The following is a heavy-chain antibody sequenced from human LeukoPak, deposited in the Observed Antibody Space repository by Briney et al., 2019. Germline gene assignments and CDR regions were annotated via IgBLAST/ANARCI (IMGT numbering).Heavy chain of an antibody. CDR1: GGSISSGDYY. D-gene: IGHD5-18*01. V-gene: IGHV4-30-4*01. CDR2: IYYSGST. J-gene: IGHJ3*02. CDR3: ARVVEQAGYSYGDDAFDI. Sequence: ETSQTLSLTCTVSGGSISSGDYYWSWIRQPPGKGLEWIGYIYYSGSTYYNPSLKSRVTISVDTSKNQFSLKLSSVTAADTAVYYCARVVEQAGYSYGDDAFDIWGQGTMVTVSS.